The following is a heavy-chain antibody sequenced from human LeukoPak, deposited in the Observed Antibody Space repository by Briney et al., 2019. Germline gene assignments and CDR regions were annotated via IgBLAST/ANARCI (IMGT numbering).Heavy chain of an antibody. D-gene: IGHD6-25*01. Sequence: GGSLRLSCAASGFGFSRYWMHWVRQAPGTGLKWVSRIYRDGSTTDYADSVKGRFTISRDGAKNSLYLQMNSLRGEDTAVYYCASWAGTTAGFSGPFDFWGQGTLVTVSS. CDR2: IYRDGSTT. V-gene: IGHV3-74*01. J-gene: IGHJ4*02. CDR3: ASWAGTTAGFSGPFDF. CDR1: GFGFSRYW.